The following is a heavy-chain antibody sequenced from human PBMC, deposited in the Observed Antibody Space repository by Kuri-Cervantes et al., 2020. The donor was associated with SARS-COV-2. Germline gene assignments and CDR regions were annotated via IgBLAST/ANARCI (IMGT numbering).Heavy chain of an antibody. D-gene: IGHD6-6*01. V-gene: IGHV4-34*01. J-gene: IGHJ3*02. CDR2: INHSGST. CDR3: ARLGSIAAGRLALGAFDI. Sequence: SETLSLTCAVYGGSFSGYYWSWIRQPPGKGLEWIGEINHSGSTNYNPSLKSRVTISVDTSKNQFSPKLSSVTAADTAVYYCARLGSIAAGRLALGAFDIWGQGTMVTVSS. CDR1: GGSFSGYY.